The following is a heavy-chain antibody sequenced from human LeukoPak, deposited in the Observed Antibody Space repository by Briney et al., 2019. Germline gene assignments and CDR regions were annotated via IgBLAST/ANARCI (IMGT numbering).Heavy chain of an antibody. Sequence: SETLSLTCTVSGDSISSYYWSWVRQPPGKGLEWIGNIYHGGSTNYNPSLKSRVTISVDTSTNQFSLKLTSVTAADTAVYYCARAPSGCHDYWGQGTLVTVSS. CDR2: IYHGGST. D-gene: IGHD6-19*01. J-gene: IGHJ4*02. V-gene: IGHV4-59*01. CDR1: GDSISSYY. CDR3: ARAPSGCHDY.